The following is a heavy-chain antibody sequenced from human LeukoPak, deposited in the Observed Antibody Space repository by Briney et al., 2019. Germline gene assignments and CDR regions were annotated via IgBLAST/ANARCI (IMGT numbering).Heavy chain of an antibody. CDR3: AREGAAEAKNFDY. V-gene: IGHV1-46*01. CDR1: GYTFTNYY. CDR2: INLNAVTT. Sequence: ASVKVSCKASGYTFTNYYIHWMRQAPGQGLEWVGIINLNAVTTRYAQKFQGKITVTRDTSTSTVYMELSSLRSEDTAVYFCAREGAAEAKNFDYWGQGTLVIVSS. D-gene: IGHD6-25*01. J-gene: IGHJ4*02.